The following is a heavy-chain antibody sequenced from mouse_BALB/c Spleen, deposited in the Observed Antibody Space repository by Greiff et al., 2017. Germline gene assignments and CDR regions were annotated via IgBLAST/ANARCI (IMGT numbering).Heavy chain of an antibody. CDR2: ISNGGGST. Sequence: EVKLMESGGGLVQPGGSLKLSCAASGFTFSSYTMSWVRQTPEKRLEWVAYISNGGGSTYYPDTVKGRFTISRDNAKNTLYLQMSSLKSEDTAMYYGARHDWYGSSYWYFDVWGAGTTVTVSS. D-gene: IGHD1-1*01. CDR1: GFTFSSYT. J-gene: IGHJ1*01. V-gene: IGHV5-12-2*01. CDR3: ARHDWYGSSYWYFDV.